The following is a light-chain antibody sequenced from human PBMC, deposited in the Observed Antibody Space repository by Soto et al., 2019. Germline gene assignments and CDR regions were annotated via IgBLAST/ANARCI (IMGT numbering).Light chain of an antibody. Sequence: DIQMTQSPSTLSASVGDRVTITCRASQSISSWLAGYQQKPGKAPKLLIYQASSLESGVPSRFSGSGSGTESTLTISSLQPDDLATYYCQQYRSNRALTFGGGTKVEIK. CDR1: QSISSW. CDR2: QAS. J-gene: IGKJ4*01. CDR3: QQYRSNRALT. V-gene: IGKV1-5*03.